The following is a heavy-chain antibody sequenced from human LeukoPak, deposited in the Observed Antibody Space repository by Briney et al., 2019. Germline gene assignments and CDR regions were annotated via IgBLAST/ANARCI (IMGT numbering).Heavy chain of an antibody. D-gene: IGHD6-19*01. Sequence: SVKVSCKASGFTFTSSAMQWVRQARGQRLEWIGWIVVGSGNTNYAQKFQERVTITRDMSTSTAYMELSSLRSEDTAVYYCARAYGAVAGVFGYWGQGTLVTVSS. CDR1: GFTFTSSA. V-gene: IGHV1-58*02. J-gene: IGHJ4*02. CDR2: IVVGSGNT. CDR3: ARAYGAVAGVFGY.